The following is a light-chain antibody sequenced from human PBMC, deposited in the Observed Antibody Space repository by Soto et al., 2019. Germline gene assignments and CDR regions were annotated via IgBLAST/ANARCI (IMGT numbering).Light chain of an antibody. J-gene: IGKJ5*01. Sequence: EIVMTQSPATLSVSQGERATLSCRASQSVSSDLAWYHQKPGQAPRLLIYGASTRATGIPARFSGSGSGTEFTLTINSLQSEDFAVYYCQQYGSSPPITFGQGTRLEIK. CDR2: GAS. V-gene: IGKV3-15*01. CDR3: QQYGSSPPIT. CDR1: QSVSSD.